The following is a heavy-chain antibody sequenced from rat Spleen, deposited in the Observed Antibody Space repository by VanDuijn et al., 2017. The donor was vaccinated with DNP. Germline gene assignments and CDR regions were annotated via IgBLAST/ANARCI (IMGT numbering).Heavy chain of an antibody. Sequence: QVQLKESGPGLVQPSQTLSLTCTVSGFSLTSNSVSWVRQPPGNGLEWLGVIWAGGGTAYNSLLKSRLSISRDTSKSQVFLKMNSLQTEDTAMYFCAPGYFDYWGQGVMVTVSS. D-gene: IGHD1-4*01. CDR3: APGYFDY. V-gene: IGHV2-1*01. J-gene: IGHJ2*01. CDR2: IWAGGGT. CDR1: GFSLTSNS.